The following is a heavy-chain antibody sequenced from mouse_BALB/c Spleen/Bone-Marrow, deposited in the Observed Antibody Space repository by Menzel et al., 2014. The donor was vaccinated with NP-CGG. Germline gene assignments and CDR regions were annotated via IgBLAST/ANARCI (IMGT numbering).Heavy chain of an antibody. V-gene: IGHV1S81*02. CDR2: INPSNGRT. CDR3: GGTGFDY. D-gene: IGHD2-14*01. Sequence: VQLQQSGAELVKPGASVKLSCKASGYTFTSCWMHWVKQRPGQGLEWIGEINPSNGRTNYNEKFKSKATLTVDKSSSTAYMQLSSLTSEDSAVYYCGGTGFDYWGQGTTLTVSS. CDR1: GYTFTSCW. J-gene: IGHJ2*01.